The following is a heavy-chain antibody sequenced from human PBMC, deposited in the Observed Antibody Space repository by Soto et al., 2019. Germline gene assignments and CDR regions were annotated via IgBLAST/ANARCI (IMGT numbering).Heavy chain of an antibody. D-gene: IGHD6-13*01. V-gene: IGHV3-48*01. CDR2: ISSSSSFI. CDR1: GFTVRTFG. Sequence: GGSLGLACAASGFTVRTFGMDGVRLTPGKGLEWISYISSSSSFIFYADSVVGRFTISRNNAFNSLYLQMNSLRAEDKAVYYCARDLGIATATLTLDYWGPGTVVTVSS. CDR3: ARDLGIATATLTLDY. J-gene: IGHJ4*02.